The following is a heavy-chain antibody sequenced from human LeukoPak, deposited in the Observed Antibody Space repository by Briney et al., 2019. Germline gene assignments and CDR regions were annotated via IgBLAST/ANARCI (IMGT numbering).Heavy chain of an antibody. V-gene: IGHV3-53*01. CDR3: AGGRGYIIDY. Sequence: PGGSLRLSCAASGFTVSLNFMNWVRQAPGPALEWVSIMHPDGVTHYSDSVKGRFTISRDNSNNILYLQMNGLRAEDTAVYSCAGGRGYIIDYWGQGTLVTVSS. CDR2: MHPDGVT. CDR1: GFTVSLNF. J-gene: IGHJ4*02. D-gene: IGHD5-18*01.